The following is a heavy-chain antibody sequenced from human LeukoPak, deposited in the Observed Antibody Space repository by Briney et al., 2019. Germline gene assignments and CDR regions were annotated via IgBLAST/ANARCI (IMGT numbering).Heavy chain of an antibody. CDR3: VRDGYSSSWYWFDP. J-gene: IGHJ5*02. Sequence: SETLSLTCAVYGGSFSGYYWSWIRQPPGKGLEWIGSIYHSGSTYYNPSLKSRVTISVDTSKNQFSLRLSSVTAADTAVYYCVRDGYSSSWYWFDPWGQGTLVTVSS. V-gene: IGHV4-34*01. CDR2: IYHSGST. D-gene: IGHD6-13*01. CDR1: GGSFSGYY.